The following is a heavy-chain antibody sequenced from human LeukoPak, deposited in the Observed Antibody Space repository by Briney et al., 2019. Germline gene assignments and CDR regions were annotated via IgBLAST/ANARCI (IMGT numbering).Heavy chain of an antibody. D-gene: IGHD1-26*01. CDR1: GGTLSSYA. J-gene: IGHJ3*02. CDR3: ARGYSELRVQDAFDI. Sequence: SVKVSCKASGGTLSSYAISWVRQAPGQGLEWMGGIIPIFGTANYAQKFQGRVTITADESTSTAYMELSSLRSEDTAVYYCARGYSELRVQDAFDIWGQGTMVTVSS. CDR2: IIPIFGTA. V-gene: IGHV1-69*13.